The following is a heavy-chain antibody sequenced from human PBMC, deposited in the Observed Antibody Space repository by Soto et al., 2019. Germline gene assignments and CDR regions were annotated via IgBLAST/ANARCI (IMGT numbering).Heavy chain of an antibody. D-gene: IGHD6-13*01. CDR1: GGTFSTYT. J-gene: IGHJ6*02. CDR3: ARDPYSSSGYYCMDV. CDR2: IIPILGIA. Sequence: QVQLVQSGAEVKKPGSSVKVSCKASGGTFSTYTISWVRQAPGQGLEWMGRIIPILGIANYAQKFQGRVTITADKSTSTAYMELSSLRSEDTAVYYCARDPYSSSGYYCMDVWGQGTTVTVSS. V-gene: IGHV1-69*08.